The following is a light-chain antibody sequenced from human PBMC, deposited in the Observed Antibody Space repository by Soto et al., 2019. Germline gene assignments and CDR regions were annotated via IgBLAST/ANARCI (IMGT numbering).Light chain of an antibody. V-gene: IGKV1-9*01. CDR3: QQLNSYPIT. Sequence: DIQLTQSPSFLSASVGDRVTITCRASQGINNYLGWYQQKPGKDPKLLIYAASTLQSGIPSRFSGSGSGTEFTLTISSLQPEDFATYYCQQLNSYPITFGPGTKVDI. CDR1: QGINNY. CDR2: AAS. J-gene: IGKJ3*01.